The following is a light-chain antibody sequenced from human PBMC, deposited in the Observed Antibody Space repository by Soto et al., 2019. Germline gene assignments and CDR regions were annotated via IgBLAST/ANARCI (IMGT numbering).Light chain of an antibody. CDR2: GAS. J-gene: IGKJ5*01. Sequence: EIVMTQSPATLSVSPVEIATLSFSPSQSISSNFLAWYQQKRGQAPRLLIHGASNRATGIPARFSGSGSGTEFTLTIRSLQSEDFAVYYCQQYNNWPPIICGQGTRREIK. CDR1: QSISSNF. CDR3: QQYNNWPPII. V-gene: IGKV3-15*01.